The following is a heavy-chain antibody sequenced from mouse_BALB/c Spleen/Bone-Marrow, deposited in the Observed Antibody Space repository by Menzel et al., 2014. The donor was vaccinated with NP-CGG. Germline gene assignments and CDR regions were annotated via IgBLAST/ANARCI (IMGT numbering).Heavy chain of an antibody. D-gene: IGHD2-4*01. CDR3: ARHAYYDQTEVSFVY. CDR1: GFSFNSYG. J-gene: IGHJ3*01. V-gene: IGHV5-9-2*01. Sequence: EVMLVESGGGSVKSGGSLKLSCAASGFSFNSYGMSWVRQTPEKRLEWVATISGGGSYTFYPDSVKGRFTISRDNAKNNLYLQLSSLRSEDTALYYCARHAYYDQTEVSFVYWGQGTLVTVSA. CDR2: ISGGGSYT.